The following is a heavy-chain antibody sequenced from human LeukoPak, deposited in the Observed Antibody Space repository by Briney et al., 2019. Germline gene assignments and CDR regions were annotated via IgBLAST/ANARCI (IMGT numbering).Heavy chain of an antibody. J-gene: IGHJ5*02. D-gene: IGHD5-18*01. CDR2: ISPYNGNT. V-gene: IGHV1-18*01. CDR1: GYTFTSYG. Sequence: GASVKVSCKASGYTFTSYGISWVRQAPGQGLEWMGWISPYNGNTNYAQNLQGRVTMTTDTSTSTAYMELRSLRSDDTAVYYCAAAMVTRGGLLDNWFDPWGQGTLVTVSS. CDR3: AAAMVTRGGLLDNWFDP.